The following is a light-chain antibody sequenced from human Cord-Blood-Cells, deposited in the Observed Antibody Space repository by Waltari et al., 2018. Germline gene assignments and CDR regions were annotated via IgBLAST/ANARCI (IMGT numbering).Light chain of an antibody. Sequence: QSVLTQPPSVSAAPGQKVTISCSGSSSNIGNNYVSWYQQLPGTAPKLLIYDNKKRPSGFPYRFSGSKSGXSXTXGITGLQTGDEADYYCGTWDSSLSAGVFGGGTKLTVL. CDR1: SSNIGNNY. CDR3: GTWDSSLSAGV. J-gene: IGLJ2*01. V-gene: IGLV1-51*01. CDR2: DNK.